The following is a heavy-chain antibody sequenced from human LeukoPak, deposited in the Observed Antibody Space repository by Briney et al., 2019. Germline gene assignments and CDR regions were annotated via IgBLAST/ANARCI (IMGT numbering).Heavy chain of an antibody. CDR3: AELGITMIGGV. V-gene: IGHV3-74*01. D-gene: IGHD3-10*02. J-gene: IGHJ6*04. Sequence: GGSLRLSCEASGFTFRSYWMHWVRQAPGKGLVWVSRINGDGSSTSYADSVKGRFTISRDNAKNTLYLQVNSLRAEDTAVYYCAELGITMIGGVWGKGTTVTISS. CDR1: GFTFRSYW. CDR2: INGDGSST.